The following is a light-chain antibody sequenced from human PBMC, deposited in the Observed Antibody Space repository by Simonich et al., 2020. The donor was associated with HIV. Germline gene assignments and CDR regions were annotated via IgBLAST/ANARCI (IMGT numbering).Light chain of an antibody. V-gene: IGKV4-1*01. CDR3: QQYNKWPPWT. CDR2: GAS. Sequence: DIVMTQSPDSLAVSLGERATINCKSSQSVLYSSNNKNSLAWYQQKPGQAPRLLSYGASTRATGIPARFSGSGSGTEFTLTISSLQSEDFAVYYCQQYNKWPPWTFGQGTKVEIK. CDR1: QSVLYSSNNKNS. J-gene: IGKJ1*01.